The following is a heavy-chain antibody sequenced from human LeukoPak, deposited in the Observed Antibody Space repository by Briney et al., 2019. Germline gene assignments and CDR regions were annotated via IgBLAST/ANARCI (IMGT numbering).Heavy chain of an antibody. CDR2: MYIGGTS. J-gene: IGHJ4*02. V-gene: IGHV4-4*07. D-gene: IGHD6-19*01. CDR1: GGSFSNFF. Sequence: KTSETLSLTCSVSGGSFSNFFWSWIRQPAGKGLEWIGRMYIGGTSNYNPSLKSRVNMSLDTSKNHFSLNLTSVTAADTAVYYCARETAVAGRGVDYWGQGTPVTVSS. CDR3: ARETAVAGRGVDY.